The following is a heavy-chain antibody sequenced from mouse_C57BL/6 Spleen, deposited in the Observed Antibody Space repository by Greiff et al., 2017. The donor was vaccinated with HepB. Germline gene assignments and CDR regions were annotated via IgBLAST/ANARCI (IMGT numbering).Heavy chain of an antibody. D-gene: IGHD2-4*01. CDR2: IYPGSGST. V-gene: IGHV1-55*01. CDR3: ARRYYDYDVRGY. Sequence: VQLQQPGAELVKPGASVKMSCKASGYTFTSYWITWVKQRPGQGLEWIGDIYPGSGSTNYNEKFKSKATLTVDTSSSTAYMQLSSLTSEDSAVYYCARRYYDYDVRGYWGQGTTLTVSS. CDR1: GYTFTSYW. J-gene: IGHJ2*01.